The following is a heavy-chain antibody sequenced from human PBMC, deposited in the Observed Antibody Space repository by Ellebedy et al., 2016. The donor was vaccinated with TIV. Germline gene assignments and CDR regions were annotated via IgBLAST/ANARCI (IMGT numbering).Heavy chain of an antibody. J-gene: IGHJ5*02. V-gene: IGHV3-66*01. CDR3: ARDPGGGGDFGDNWFDP. CDR1: GFNSRSYW. Sequence: GGSLRLSCAASGFNSRSYWMTWVRQAPGKGLEWVSVLYPDAKTNYTDSVNGRFIVSRDSSKNPLYRQMNRLTAEDTAVYYCARDPGGGGDFGDNWFDPWGQGTLVTVSS. D-gene: IGHD2-21*01. CDR2: LYPDAKT.